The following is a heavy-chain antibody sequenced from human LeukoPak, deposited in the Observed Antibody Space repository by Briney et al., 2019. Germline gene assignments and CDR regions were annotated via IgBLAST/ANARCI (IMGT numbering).Heavy chain of an antibody. CDR2: INPNSGGT. Sequence: ASVKVSCKASGYTFTGYYMHWVRQAPGQGLEWMGWINPNSGGTNYAQKFQGRVTMTRNTSISTAYMELSSLRSEDTAVYYCASLAVAGTPYYYYGMDVWGQGTTVTVSS. V-gene: IGHV1-2*02. CDR3: ASLAVAGTPYYYYGMDV. J-gene: IGHJ6*02. D-gene: IGHD6-19*01. CDR1: GYTFTGYY.